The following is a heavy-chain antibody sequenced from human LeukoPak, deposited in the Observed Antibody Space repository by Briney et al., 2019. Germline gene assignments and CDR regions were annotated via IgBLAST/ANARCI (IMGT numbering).Heavy chain of an antibody. CDR1: GYTFTSYY. CDR2: INPSGGST. J-gene: IGHJ5*02. CDR3: ARGSSGLYNWFDP. V-gene: IGHV1-46*01. Sequence: GASVKVSCKASGYTFTSYYMHWVRQAPGQGLEWMGIINPSGGSTSYAQKYQGRVTMTRETTTSTVYMELSSLRSEDTAVYYCARGSSGLYNWFDPWGQGTLVTVSS. D-gene: IGHD3-22*01.